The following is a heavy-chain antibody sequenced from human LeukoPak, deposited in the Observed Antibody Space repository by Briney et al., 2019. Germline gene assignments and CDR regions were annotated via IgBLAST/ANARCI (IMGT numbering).Heavy chain of an antibody. CDR3: AKPNPDCSSTSCPYGY. V-gene: IGHV3-23*01. CDR2: ISGSGGST. Sequence: EGSLRLSCAASGFTFSSYAMSWVRQVPGKGLEWVSAISGSGGSTYYADSVKGRFTISRDNSKNTLYLQMNSLRAEDTAVYYCAKPNPDCSSTSCPYGYWGQGTLVTVSS. D-gene: IGHD2-2*01. J-gene: IGHJ4*02. CDR1: GFTFSSYA.